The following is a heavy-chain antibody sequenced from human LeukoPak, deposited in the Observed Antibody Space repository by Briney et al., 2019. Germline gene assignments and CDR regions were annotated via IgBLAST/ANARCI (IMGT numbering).Heavy chain of an antibody. CDR2: ISAYNGNT. Sequence: ASVKVSCKASGYTFTSYGISWVRQAPGQGLEWMGWISAYNGNTNYAQKLQGRVTMTTDTSTSTAYMELRSLRSDDTAVYYCARDAPAAKPSDYFDYWGQGTLVTVSS. CDR1: GYTFTSYG. J-gene: IGHJ4*02. CDR3: ARDAPAAKPSDYFDY. V-gene: IGHV1-18*01. D-gene: IGHD2-2*01.